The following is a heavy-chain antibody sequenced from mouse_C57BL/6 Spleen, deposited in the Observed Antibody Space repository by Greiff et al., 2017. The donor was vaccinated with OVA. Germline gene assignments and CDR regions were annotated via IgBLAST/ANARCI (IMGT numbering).Heavy chain of an antibody. V-gene: IGHV1-64*01. Sequence: QVQLQQPGAELVKPGASVKLSCKASGYTFTSYWMHWVKQRPGQGLEWIGMIHPNSGSTNYNEKFKSKATLTVDKSSSTAYMQLSSLTSEDSAVYYCASLPDYDYAWFAYWGQGTLVTVSA. CDR2: IHPNSGST. CDR1: GYTFTSYW. CDR3: ASLPDYDYAWFAY. J-gene: IGHJ3*01. D-gene: IGHD2-4*01.